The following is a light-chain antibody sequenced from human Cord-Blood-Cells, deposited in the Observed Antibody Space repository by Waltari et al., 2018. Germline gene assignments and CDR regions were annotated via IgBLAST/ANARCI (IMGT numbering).Light chain of an antibody. V-gene: IGLV1-40*01. J-gene: IGLJ3*02. CDR3: QSYDSSLSGSV. CDR2: GNS. CDR1: SSTIGDGYD. Sequence: QSVLTQPPSVSGAPGQRVTIPCTGSSSTIGDGYDVHWYQQLPGTAPKLLIYGNSNRPSGVPDRFSGSKSGTSASLAITGLQAEDEADYYCQSYDSSLSGSVFGGGTKLTVL.